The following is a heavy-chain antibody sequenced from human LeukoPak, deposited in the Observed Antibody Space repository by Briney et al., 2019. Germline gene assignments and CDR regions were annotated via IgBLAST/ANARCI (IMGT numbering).Heavy chain of an antibody. J-gene: IGHJ4*02. CDR3: AKEQYSSGWYGLDS. CDR1: GFTFSSYV. D-gene: IGHD6-19*01. V-gene: IGHV3-23*01. Sequence: AGGSLRLSCAASGFTFSSYVMSWVRQAPGKGLEWVSVISASGDSTYFADSVKGRFTVARDNFKNMLYLHMNSLRVEDTAVYYCAKEQYSSGWYGLDSWGQGTLVTVSS. CDR2: ISASGDST.